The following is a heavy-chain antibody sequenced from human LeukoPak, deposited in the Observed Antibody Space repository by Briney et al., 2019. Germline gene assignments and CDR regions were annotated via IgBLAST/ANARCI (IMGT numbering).Heavy chain of an antibody. V-gene: IGHV4-59*01. CDR1: GGFISIYY. CDR3: VRDRELNY. CDR2: IYNSGNT. D-gene: IGHD3-10*01. J-gene: IGHJ4*02. Sequence: SETLSLTCTVSGGFISIYYWSWIRQPPGKGLEWIGYIYNSGNTNYNPSFKSRVTISEDTPKNQFSLKLSSVTAADTAVYYCVRDRELNYWGQGTLVTVSS.